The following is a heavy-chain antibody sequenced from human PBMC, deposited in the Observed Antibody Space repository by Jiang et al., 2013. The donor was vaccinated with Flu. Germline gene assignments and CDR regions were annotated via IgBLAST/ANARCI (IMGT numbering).Heavy chain of an antibody. Sequence: KPTPDPHADLHLLWVLTQRTRGLGVGWIRQPPGQALEWLALIYGDDDMRSSPSLRSRPSITKDTSKNQVVLRLTQMDPVDTATYFCARSRDDYGDFDYWGQGTLVTVSS. J-gene: IGHJ4*02. D-gene: IGHD4-17*01. CDR2: IYGDDDM. CDR3: ARSRDDYGDFDY. V-gene: IGHV2-5*02. CDR1: VLTQRTRGLG.